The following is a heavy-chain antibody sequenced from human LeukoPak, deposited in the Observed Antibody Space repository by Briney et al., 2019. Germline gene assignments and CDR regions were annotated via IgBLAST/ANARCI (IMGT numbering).Heavy chain of an antibody. CDR1: GVTFKNYW. CDR3: FCGGGS. D-gene: IGHD6-25*01. V-gene: IGHV3-7*01. J-gene: IGHJ5*02. Sequence: PGGSLRLSCAASGVTFKNYWMNWVRQAPGKGLEWVANINPDGSQKYYVDSVKGRFTISRDNAKNSLLLQMNSLRVEDAAVYYCFCGGGSWGQGTLVTVSS. CDR2: INPDGSQK.